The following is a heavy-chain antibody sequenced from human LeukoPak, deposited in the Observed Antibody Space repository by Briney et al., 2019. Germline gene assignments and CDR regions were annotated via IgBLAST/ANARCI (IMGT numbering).Heavy chain of an antibody. CDR2: ISGSGGST. CDR1: GFTFSSYA. J-gene: IGHJ4*02. V-gene: IGHV3-23*01. Sequence: GGSLSLSCAASGFTFSSYAMSWVRQAPGKGLEWVSAISGSGGSTYYADSVKGRFTISRDNSKNTLYLQMNSLRAEDTAVYYCAKPIVSGDSFDYWGQGTLVTVSS. D-gene: IGHD3-10*01. CDR3: AKPIVSGDSFDY.